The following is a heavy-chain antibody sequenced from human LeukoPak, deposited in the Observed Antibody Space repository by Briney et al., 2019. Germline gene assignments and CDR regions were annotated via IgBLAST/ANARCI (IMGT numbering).Heavy chain of an antibody. Sequence: GGSLRLSCSASGFTFSIYALHWVRQASGTGLECVSAISSDGGSTYYADSVKGRFTISRDNSKNTLYLQMNSLRAEDTAVYYCAKDGLWFGELLFDYWGQGTLVTVSS. CDR3: AKDGLWFGELLFDY. CDR1: GFTFSIYA. CDR2: ISSDGGST. V-gene: IGHV3-64*04. D-gene: IGHD3-10*01. J-gene: IGHJ4*02.